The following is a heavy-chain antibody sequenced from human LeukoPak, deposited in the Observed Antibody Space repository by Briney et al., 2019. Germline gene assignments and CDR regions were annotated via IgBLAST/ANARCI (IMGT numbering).Heavy chain of an antibody. J-gene: IGHJ4*02. D-gene: IGHD1-26*01. V-gene: IGHV3-64*02. CDR3: AREEAPVGGSSFDY. Sequence: GGYLRLSCAASGFTFSTYAMHWVRQAPGKGLEHVSSISSGGVNTYYADSVRGRFTISRDNSKNTLYLHMGSLRAEDMAVYYCAREEAPVGGSSFDYWGRGTLVTVSS. CDR2: ISSGGVNT. CDR1: GFTFSTYA.